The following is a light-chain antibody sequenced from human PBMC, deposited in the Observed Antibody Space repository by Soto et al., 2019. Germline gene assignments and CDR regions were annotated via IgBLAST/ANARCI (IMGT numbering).Light chain of an antibody. CDR3: TSYASSSTYV. Sequence: QSALTQPGSGSGSPAQSITVSCTGTSSDVGGYNYVSWYQQHPGKAPKLMIYDVSNRPSGVSYRFSGSKSGNTASLTISGLQAEDEADYYCTSYASSSTYVFGTGTKVPVL. V-gene: IGLV2-14*01. CDR2: DVS. J-gene: IGLJ1*01. CDR1: SSDVGGYNY.